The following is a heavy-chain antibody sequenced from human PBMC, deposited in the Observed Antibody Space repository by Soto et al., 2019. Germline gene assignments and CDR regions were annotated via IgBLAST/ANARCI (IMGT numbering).Heavy chain of an antibody. CDR3: ARCGYSYGYSTRGYYYYGMDV. CDR1: GYSFTSYW. J-gene: IGHJ6*02. CDR2: IYLGDSDT. V-gene: IGHV5-51*01. Sequence: GESLKISCKGSGYSFTSYWIGWVRQMPGKGLEWMGIIYLGDSDTRYSPSFQGQVTISADKSISTAYLQWSSLKASDTAMYYCARCGYSYGYSTRGYYYYGMDVWGQGTTVTVSS. D-gene: IGHD5-18*01.